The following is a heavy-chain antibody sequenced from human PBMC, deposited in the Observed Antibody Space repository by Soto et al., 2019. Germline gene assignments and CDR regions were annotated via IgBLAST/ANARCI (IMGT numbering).Heavy chain of an antibody. CDR2: VSGSGGGT. CDR1: GFTFSKYA. D-gene: IGHD2-2*01. CDR3: ARDGLPPSNCSSTSCYFYYYYGMDV. J-gene: IGHJ6*02. V-gene: IGHV3-23*01. Sequence: EVQLLESGGGLVQPGGSLRLSCAASGFTFSKYAMSWVRQAPGKGLEWVSTVSGSGGGTYYADSVKGRFTISRDNSKNTLYLQMNSLRAEDTAVYYCARDGLPPSNCSSTSCYFYYYYGMDVWGQGTTVTVSS.